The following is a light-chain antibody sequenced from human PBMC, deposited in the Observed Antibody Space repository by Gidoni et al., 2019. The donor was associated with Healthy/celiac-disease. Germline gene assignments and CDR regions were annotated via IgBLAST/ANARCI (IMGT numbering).Light chain of an antibody. Sequence: QSVLPPPPSASGHPGQSITISCSGSSSNIGSNTENWYQPLPGPAPNHLIDSNNHRPSGVPDRVSGSKSGTSASLAISGLQSEDEADYYCAAWDDSLNGFYVFGTGTKVTVL. CDR2: SNN. CDR3: AAWDDSLNGFYV. CDR1: SSNIGSNT. V-gene: IGLV1-44*01. J-gene: IGLJ1*01.